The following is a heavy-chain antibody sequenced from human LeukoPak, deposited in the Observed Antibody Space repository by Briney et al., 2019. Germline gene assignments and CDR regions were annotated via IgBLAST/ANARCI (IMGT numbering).Heavy chain of an antibody. CDR1: GFTFSSYA. V-gene: IGHV3-23*01. J-gene: IGHJ4*02. CDR3: AKDMRFDWTPYYFDY. CDR2: ISGSGGST. D-gene: IGHD3-9*01. Sequence: GGSLRLSCAASGFTFSSYAMSWVRQAPGKGLEWVSAISGSGGSTYYADSVKGRFTISRDNSRNTLYLQMNSLRAEDTAVYYCAKDMRFDWTPYYFDYWGQETLVTVSP.